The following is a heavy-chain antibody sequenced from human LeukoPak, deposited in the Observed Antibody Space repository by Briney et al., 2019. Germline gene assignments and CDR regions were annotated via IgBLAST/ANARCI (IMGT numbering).Heavy chain of an antibody. D-gene: IGHD2-8*02. V-gene: IGHV4-30-2*01. Sequence: SQTLSLTCAVSGGSISSGGYSWSWIRQPPGKGLEWIGYIFYSGRTYYNPSLKSRVTISVDRSKNQFSLKLSSVTAADTAVYYCVRGGTVIVDSLAPWGQGLLVTVSS. J-gene: IGHJ5*02. CDR2: IFYSGRT. CDR1: GGSISSGGYS. CDR3: VRGGTVIVDSLAP.